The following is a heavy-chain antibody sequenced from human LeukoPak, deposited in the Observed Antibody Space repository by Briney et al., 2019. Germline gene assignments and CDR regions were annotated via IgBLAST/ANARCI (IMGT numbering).Heavy chain of an antibody. CDR1: GFTFDDYA. J-gene: IGHJ4*02. CDR3: AKDTGSSWKGSDY. CDR2: ISWDGGST. Sequence: GGSLRLSCAASGFTFDDYAMHWVRQAPGKGLEWVSLISWDGGSTYYADSVKGRFTISRDNSKNSLYLQMNSLRAEDTALYYCAKDTGSSWKGSDYWGQGTLVTVSS. V-gene: IGHV3-43D*03. D-gene: IGHD6-13*01.